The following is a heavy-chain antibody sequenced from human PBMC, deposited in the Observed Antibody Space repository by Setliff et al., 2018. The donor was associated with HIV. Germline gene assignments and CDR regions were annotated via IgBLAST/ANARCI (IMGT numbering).Heavy chain of an antibody. J-gene: IGHJ4*02. V-gene: IGHV3-23*01. Sequence: GGSLRLSCAASGFTFSNYAMTWVRQAPGKGLEWVSTIINSGGTTYYADSVKGRFTISRDNSKNTMYLQMNSLRDEDTAVYFCAKDIQCSGGSRKHFDFWGQGTRVTVSS. CDR2: IINSGGTT. CDR3: AKDIQCSGGSRKHFDF. CDR1: GFTFSNYA. D-gene: IGHD2-15*01.